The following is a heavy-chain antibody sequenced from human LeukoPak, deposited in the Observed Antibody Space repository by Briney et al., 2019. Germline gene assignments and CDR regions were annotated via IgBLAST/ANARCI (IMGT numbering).Heavy chain of an antibody. D-gene: IGHD4-23*01. J-gene: IGHJ3*02. V-gene: IGHV3-23*01. CDR2: IKNSDGST. CDR3: ARDSLLRWYLDAFDI. CDR1: GFSFRNYA. Sequence: GGSLRLSCAASGFSFRNYAMSWVRQAPGKGLEWVSTIKNSDGSTYYADSVKDRFTISRDNSKNTLYLQMNSLRAEDTAVYYCARDSLLRWYLDAFDIWGQGTMVTVSS.